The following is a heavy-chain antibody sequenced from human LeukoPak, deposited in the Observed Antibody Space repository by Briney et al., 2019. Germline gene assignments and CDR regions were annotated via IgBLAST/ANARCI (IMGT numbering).Heavy chain of an antibody. Sequence: GGSLRLSCAASGFTFSNYWLHWVRQAPGKGLVWVSRINIDESTANYADSVKGRFTISRDNAKNTLYLQMNSLRAEDTAVYYCARNEYSSSGSGQVDVWGQGTTVTVSS. CDR3: ARNEYSSSGSGQVDV. CDR1: GFTFSNYW. V-gene: IGHV3-74*01. J-gene: IGHJ6*02. CDR2: INIDESTA. D-gene: IGHD5-18*01.